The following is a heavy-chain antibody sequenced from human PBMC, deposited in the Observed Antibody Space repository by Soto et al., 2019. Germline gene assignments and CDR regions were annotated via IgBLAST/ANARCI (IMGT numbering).Heavy chain of an antibody. CDR2: INSDGSST. V-gene: IGHV3-74*01. CDR3: ARRSGATDAFDI. D-gene: IGHD5-12*01. Sequence: GGSLRLSCAASGFTFSSYWMHWVRQAPGKGLVWVSRINSDGSSTSYADSVKGRFTISRDNAKNTLYLQMNSLRAEDTAVYYCARRSGATDAFDIWGQGTMVTVSS. J-gene: IGHJ3*02. CDR1: GFTFSSYW.